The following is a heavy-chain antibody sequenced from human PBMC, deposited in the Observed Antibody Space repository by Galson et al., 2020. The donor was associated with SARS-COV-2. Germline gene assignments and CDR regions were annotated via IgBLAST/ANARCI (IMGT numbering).Heavy chain of an antibody. D-gene: IGHD3-10*01. Sequence: GESLKIFCAASGFTFTKYAMSWVRQAPGKGLEWVSGISASGDSRYYADSVKGRFTISRDNSKNTLFLQINSLRAEDTALYYCATRPSFLLWFGEGENDYWGQGTLVTVSS. V-gene: IGHV3-23*01. J-gene: IGHJ4*02. CDR2: ISASGDSR. CDR3: ATRPSFLLWFGEGENDY. CDR1: GFTFTKYA.